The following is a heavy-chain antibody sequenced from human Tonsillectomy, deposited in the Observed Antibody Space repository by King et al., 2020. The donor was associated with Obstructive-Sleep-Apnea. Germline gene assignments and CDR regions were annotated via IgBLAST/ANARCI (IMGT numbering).Heavy chain of an antibody. Sequence: VQLQESGGGLVQPGGSLRLSCAASGFTVSSNYMSLVRQAPGKGLEWVSVISSGGSTYYADSVEGRFPISRHKSKNTLYLQMNSLRAEDTAVYYGARDGGDWGYFDYWGQGTLVTVSS. V-gene: IGHV3-53*04. J-gene: IGHJ4*02. CDR2: ISSGGST. CDR3: ARDGGDWGYFDY. D-gene: IGHD2-21*02. CDR1: GFTVSSNY.